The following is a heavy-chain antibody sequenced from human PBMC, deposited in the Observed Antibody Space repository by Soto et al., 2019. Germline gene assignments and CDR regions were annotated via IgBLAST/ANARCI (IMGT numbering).Heavy chain of an antibody. Sequence: PGGSLRLSCAASGFTFSSYAMSWVRQAPGKGLEWVSAISGSGGSTYYADSVKGRFTISRDNSKNTLYLQMNSLRAEDTAVYYCAKDNQLGGTTDYFAYRGQGTLVTVSA. CDR2: ISGSGGST. V-gene: IGHV3-23*01. CDR3: AKDNQLGGTTDYFAY. D-gene: IGHD1-1*01. CDR1: GFTFSSYA. J-gene: IGHJ4*02.